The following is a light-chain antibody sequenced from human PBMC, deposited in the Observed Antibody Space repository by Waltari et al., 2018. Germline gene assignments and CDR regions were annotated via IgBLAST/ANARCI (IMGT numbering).Light chain of an antibody. Sequence: AIRITQSTSSRSASTGDRVTITCRASQGISSYLAWYQQKPGKAPKLLSYAASTLQSGVPSRFSGSGSGTDFTLTISCLQAEDFATYYCQQYYSYPLTFGGGTKVEIK. CDR1: QGISSY. J-gene: IGKJ4*01. CDR2: AAS. V-gene: IGKV1-8*01. CDR3: QQYYSYPLT.